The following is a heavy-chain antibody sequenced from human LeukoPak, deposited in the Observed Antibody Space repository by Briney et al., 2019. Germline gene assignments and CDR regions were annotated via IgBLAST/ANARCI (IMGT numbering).Heavy chain of an antibody. J-gene: IGHJ4*02. D-gene: IGHD1-26*01. CDR2: IKQDGSGK. V-gene: IGHV3-7*05. CDR3: ARDKPVGATPLDY. CDR1: GFTFSRYW. Sequence: GGSLRLSCAASGFTFSRYWMTWVRQAPGKGLERVANIKQDGSGKYYVDSVKGRFTISRDNAKNSLYLQMNSLRAEDTAVYYCARDKPVGATPLDYWGQGTLVTVSS.